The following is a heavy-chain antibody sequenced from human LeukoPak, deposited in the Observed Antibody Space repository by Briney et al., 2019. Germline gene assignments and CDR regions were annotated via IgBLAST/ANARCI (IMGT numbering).Heavy chain of an antibody. Sequence: PSETLSLTCNVSGGSVTSHYWTWVRQAPGKGLEWVSGINWNGGSTGYADSVKGRFTISRDNAKNSLYLQMNSLRAEDTALYYCARGYSSSWYAFDLWGQGTMVTVSS. V-gene: IGHV3-20*04. CDR2: INWNGGST. CDR3: ARGYSSSWYAFDL. D-gene: IGHD6-13*01. J-gene: IGHJ3*01. CDR1: GGSVTSHY.